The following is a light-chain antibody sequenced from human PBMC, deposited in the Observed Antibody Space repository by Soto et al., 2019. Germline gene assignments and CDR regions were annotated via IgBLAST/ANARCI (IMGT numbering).Light chain of an antibody. Sequence: QSALTQPASVSGSPGQSITISCTGSTSDVGGYNYVSWYQQEPDKAPKLMIYQVSNRPSGISNRFSGSKSGNTAALTISGLQAEDEADYYCCSYTNSDTLVFGTGTKV. J-gene: IGLJ1*01. V-gene: IGLV2-14*01. CDR1: TSDVGGYNY. CDR3: CSYTNSDTLV. CDR2: QVS.